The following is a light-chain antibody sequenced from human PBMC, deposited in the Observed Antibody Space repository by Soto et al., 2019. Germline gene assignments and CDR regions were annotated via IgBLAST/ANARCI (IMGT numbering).Light chain of an antibody. J-gene: IGKJ5*01. CDR2: GAS. Sequence: IRMPQSAATLSVSPGERATLSCRASQSCSSNLAWYQQKPGQAPRLLIYGASNSATGIPARFSGSGSGTDFPLTISRLEPEDFAVYYCQQSSNWPFTFGQGTRLEIK. CDR1: QSCSSN. V-gene: IGKV3D-15*01. CDR3: QQSSNWPFT.